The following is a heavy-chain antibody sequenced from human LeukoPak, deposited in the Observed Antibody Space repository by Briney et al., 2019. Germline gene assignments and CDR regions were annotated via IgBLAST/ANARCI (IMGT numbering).Heavy chain of an antibody. CDR2: INHSGST. CDR3: ARGEDYYYDSSGYYSD. J-gene: IGHJ4*02. D-gene: IGHD3-22*01. Sequence: SEXXSLTCAVYGGSFSGYYWSWLRQPPGKGVEWIGEINHSGSTNYNPSLTSRGTISVEKSKNKLSLTLRSVTAADTAVYYCARGEDYYYDSSGYYSDWGQGTLVTVSS. CDR1: GGSFSGYY. V-gene: IGHV4-34*01.